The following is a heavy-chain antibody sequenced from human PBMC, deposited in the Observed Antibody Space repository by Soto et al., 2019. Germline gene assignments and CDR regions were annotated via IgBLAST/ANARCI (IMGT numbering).Heavy chain of an antibody. CDR2: INHSGST. CDR3: ARDGFCTSTNCRMGNWFDP. Sequence: PSETLSLTCAVYGGSFSGYYWSWIRQPPGKGLEWIGEINHSGSTNYNPSLKSRVTISVDTSKNQFSLKLSSVTAADTAVYYCARDGFCTSTNCRMGNWFDPWGQGTLVTVSS. D-gene: IGHD2-2*03. V-gene: IGHV4-34*01. CDR1: GGSFSGYY. J-gene: IGHJ5*02.